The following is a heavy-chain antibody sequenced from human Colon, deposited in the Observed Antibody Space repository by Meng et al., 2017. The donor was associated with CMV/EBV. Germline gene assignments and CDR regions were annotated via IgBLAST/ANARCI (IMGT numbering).Heavy chain of an antibody. J-gene: IGHJ5*02. CDR1: GGSINSNTYY. V-gene: IGHV4-39*07. D-gene: IGHD2-2*02. Sequence: SETLSLTCTVSGGSINSNTYYWGWIRQPPGKGLEWIGSIYYSGNTYYNPSLKSRVTISLDTSKNQFSLKLTSVTAADTAVYYCASGYCSSPSCYTGEDWFDPWGQGTLVTVSS. CDR2: IYYSGNT. CDR3: ASGYCSSPSCYTGEDWFDP.